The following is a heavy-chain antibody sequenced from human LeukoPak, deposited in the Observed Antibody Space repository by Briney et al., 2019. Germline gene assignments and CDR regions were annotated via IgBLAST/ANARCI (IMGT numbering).Heavy chain of an antibody. CDR1: GFTFSSYA. J-gene: IGHJ4*02. V-gene: IGHV3-30-3*01. Sequence: GRSLRLSCAASGFTFSSYAMHWVRQAPGKGLEWVAVISYDGSNKYYADSVKGRFTISRDNSKNTLYLQMNSLRAEDTAVYYCARDLSSDYGGNSAFWGFDYWGQGTLVAVSS. CDR3: ARDLSSDYGGNSAFWGFDY. D-gene: IGHD4-23*01. CDR2: ISYDGSNK.